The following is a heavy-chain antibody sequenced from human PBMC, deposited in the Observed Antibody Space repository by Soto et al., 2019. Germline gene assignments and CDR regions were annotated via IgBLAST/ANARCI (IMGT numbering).Heavy chain of an antibody. Sequence: SETLSLTCAVYGGSFSGYYWSWIRQPPGKGLEWIGEINHSGSTNYNPSLKSRVTISVDTSKNQFSLKLSSVTAADTAVYYCARVKGNGVGYYGMDVWGQGTTVTVSS. V-gene: IGHV4-34*01. CDR3: ARVKGNGVGYYGMDV. D-gene: IGHD2-8*01. J-gene: IGHJ6*02. CDR1: GGSFSGYY. CDR2: INHSGST.